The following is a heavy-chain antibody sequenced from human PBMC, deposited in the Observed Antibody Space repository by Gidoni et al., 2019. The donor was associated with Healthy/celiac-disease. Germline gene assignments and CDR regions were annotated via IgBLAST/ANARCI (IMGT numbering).Heavy chain of an antibody. J-gene: IGHJ4*02. CDR1: GFTFSSYA. CDR2: ISGSGGST. CDR3: AKTQKGYYYDSSGYYDY. D-gene: IGHD3-22*01. Sequence: EVQLLESGGGLVQPGGSLRLSCAAYGFTFSSYAMSWVRQAPGKGLEWVSAISGSGGSTYYADSVKGRFTISRDNSKNTLYLQMNSLRAEDTAVYYCAKTQKGYYYDSSGYYDYWGQGTLVTVSS. V-gene: IGHV3-23*01.